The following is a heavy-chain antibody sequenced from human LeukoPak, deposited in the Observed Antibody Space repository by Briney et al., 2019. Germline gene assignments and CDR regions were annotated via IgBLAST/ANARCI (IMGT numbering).Heavy chain of an antibody. CDR3: ARDRDSSGWYEGFDY. CDR1: GFTFSSSA. CDR2: ISYDGSNK. J-gene: IGHJ4*02. D-gene: IGHD6-19*01. V-gene: IGHV3-30-3*01. Sequence: GRSLRLSCAASGFTFSSSAMHWVRQAPDKGLEWVAVISYDGSNKYYADSVKGRFTISRDNSKNTLYLQMNSLRADDTAVYYCARDRDSSGWYEGFDYWGQGALVTVSS.